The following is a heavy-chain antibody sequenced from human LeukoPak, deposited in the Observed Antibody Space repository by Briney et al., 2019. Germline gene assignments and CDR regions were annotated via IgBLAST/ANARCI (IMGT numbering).Heavy chain of an antibody. D-gene: IGHD3-10*01. Sequence: ASVKVSCKASGYTFTSYDINWVRQATGQGPEWMGWMNPNSGNTGYAQKFQGRVTMTRNTSISTAYMELSSLRSEDTAVYYCAVGYYGSGSYSYWGQGTLVTVSS. J-gene: IGHJ4*02. CDR1: GYTFTSYD. CDR3: AVGYYGSGSYSY. CDR2: MNPNSGNT. V-gene: IGHV1-8*01.